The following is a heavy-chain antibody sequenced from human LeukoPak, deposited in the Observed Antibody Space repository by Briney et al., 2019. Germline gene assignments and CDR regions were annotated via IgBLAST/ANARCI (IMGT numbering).Heavy chain of an antibody. V-gene: IGHV3-23*01. CDR2: ITSSGGST. CDR1: EFTFSTYA. D-gene: IGHD3-10*01. Sequence: GGSLRLSCAASEFTFSTYAMSWVRQAPGKGLEWVSSITSSGGSTYYADSVKGRFTISRDNAKNSLYLQMKSLRAEDTAVYYCARDVGSGSYSASDYWGQGTRVTVSS. J-gene: IGHJ4*02. CDR3: ARDVGSGSYSASDY.